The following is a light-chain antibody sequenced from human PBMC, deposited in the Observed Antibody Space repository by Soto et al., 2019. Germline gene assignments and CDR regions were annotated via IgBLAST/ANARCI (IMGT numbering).Light chain of an antibody. V-gene: IGKV1-9*01. CDR2: TAS. CDR1: QGISSY. Sequence: DIQLTQSPSFLSASVGDRVTITCRASQGISSYLAWYQLKPGKAPKLLISTASTLQSGVTSRFSGSGSWTEFTLTISSLQPEDFATYYCQQLDNYPRTFGQGTKVEIK. J-gene: IGKJ1*01. CDR3: QQLDNYPRT.